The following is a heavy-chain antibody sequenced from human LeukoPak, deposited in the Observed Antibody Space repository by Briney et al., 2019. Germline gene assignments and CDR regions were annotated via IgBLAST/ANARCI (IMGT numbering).Heavy chain of an antibody. CDR2: IYTSGST. CDR1: GGSISSYY. CDR3: ASDQADPHWGYYFDY. D-gene: IGHD7-27*01. J-gene: IGHJ4*02. Sequence: SETLSLTCTVSGGSISSYYWSWIRQPAGKGLEWIGRIYTSGSTDYNPSLKSRVTMSVDTSKNQFSLKLSSVTAADTAVYYCASDQADPHWGYYFDYWGQGTLVTVSS. V-gene: IGHV4-4*07.